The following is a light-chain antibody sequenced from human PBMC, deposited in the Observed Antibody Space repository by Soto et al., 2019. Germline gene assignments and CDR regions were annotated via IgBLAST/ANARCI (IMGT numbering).Light chain of an antibody. CDR2: DAS. J-gene: IGKJ1*01. CDR1: QDIATY. V-gene: IGKV1-33*01. CDR3: QQYDNLPPTWT. Sequence: DIKITQSPSSLSAYVGNRVSITFTSIQDIATYLNWYQQKPGKAPNLLIYDASNLETGVPSRFSGGGSGTHFTFTISNLQPEDIATYYCQQYDNLPPTWTFGQGTKVDIK.